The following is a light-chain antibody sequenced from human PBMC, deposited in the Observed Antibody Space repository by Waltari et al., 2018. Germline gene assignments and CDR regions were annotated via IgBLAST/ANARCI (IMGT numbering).Light chain of an antibody. Sequence: ATLSCRASQGVNTYLAWYQQKPGQAPRLLIYGAYTRAAGIPDRFSGSGSGTDFSLTISRLEAEDFAVYYCQHHVRLPATFGQGTKVEIK. J-gene: IGKJ1*01. CDR1: QGVNTY. V-gene: IGKV3-20*01. CDR2: GAY. CDR3: QHHVRLPAT.